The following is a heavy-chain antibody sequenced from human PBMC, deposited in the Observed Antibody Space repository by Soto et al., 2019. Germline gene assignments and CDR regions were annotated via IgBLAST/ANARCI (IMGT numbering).Heavy chain of an antibody. J-gene: IGHJ5*02. CDR3: ARDKLAYSSNWYNWFDP. CDR1: GFTFSSNA. CDR2: ISGSGGST. D-gene: IGHD6-13*01. V-gene: IGHV3-23*01. Sequence: GGSLRLSCAASGFTFSSNAMSWVRQAPGKGLEWVSTISGSGGSTYYADSVKGRFTISRDNSKNTLYLQMNSLRVEDTAVYYCARDKLAYSSNWYNWFDPWGQGTLVTVSS.